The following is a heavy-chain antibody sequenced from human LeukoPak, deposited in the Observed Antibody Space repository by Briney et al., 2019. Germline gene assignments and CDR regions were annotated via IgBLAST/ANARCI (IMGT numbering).Heavy chain of an antibody. J-gene: IGHJ5*02. D-gene: IGHD6-13*01. CDR3: ARVKRYSSPPNNWFDP. V-gene: IGHV4-39*07. Sequence: SETLSLTCIVSNGSISSSHSYWGWIRQPPGKGLEWIGAVYHSGSTYYNPSLKSRVTISVDTSKNQFSLKLSSATAAVTAVYSCARVKRYSSPPNNWFDPWGQGTLVTVSS. CDR1: NGSISSSHSY. CDR2: VYHSGST.